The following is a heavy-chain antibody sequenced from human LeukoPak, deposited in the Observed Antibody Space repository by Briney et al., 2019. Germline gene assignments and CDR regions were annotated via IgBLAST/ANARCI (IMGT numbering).Heavy chain of an antibody. CDR2: ISSNGGST. CDR1: GFTFSSYA. Sequence: GGSLRLSCSASGFTFSSYAMHWVRQAPGKGLEYVSAISSNGGSTYYADSVKGRFTISRDNSKNTLYLQMSSLRAEDTAVYFCAKDPGLDAFDIWGQGTMVTVSS. J-gene: IGHJ3*02. V-gene: IGHV3-64D*09. D-gene: IGHD3-22*01. CDR3: AKDPGLDAFDI.